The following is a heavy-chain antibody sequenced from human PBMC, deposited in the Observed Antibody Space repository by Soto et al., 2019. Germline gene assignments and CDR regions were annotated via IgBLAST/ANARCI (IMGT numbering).Heavy chain of an antibody. J-gene: IGHJ5*02. CDR1: GGSVSSGDYY. CDR3: ARIPVDTYMINWFDP. V-gene: IGHV4-61*08. D-gene: IGHD5-18*01. Sequence: SETLSLTCTVSGGSVSSGDYYWSWTRQPPGKGLEWIGYIYYSGSTNYNPSLKSRVSISLDTSKNQFSLRLTSVTAADTAVYYCARIPVDTYMINWFDPWGQGTLVTVSS. CDR2: IYYSGST.